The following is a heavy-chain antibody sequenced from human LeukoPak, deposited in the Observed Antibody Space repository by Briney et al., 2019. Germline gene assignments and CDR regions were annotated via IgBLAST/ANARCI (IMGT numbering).Heavy chain of an antibody. Sequence: ASVKVSCKASGYTFTSYALHWVRQAPGQRLEWMGWINPGNDNTKYSQEFQGRVTIIRNTSASTAYMELSSLRSEDMAVYYCARRAGQGMASAGGVDYWGQGTLVTVSS. V-gene: IGHV1-3*03. D-gene: IGHD6-13*01. CDR3: ARRAGQGMASAGGVDY. J-gene: IGHJ4*02. CDR1: GYTFTSYA. CDR2: INPGNDNT.